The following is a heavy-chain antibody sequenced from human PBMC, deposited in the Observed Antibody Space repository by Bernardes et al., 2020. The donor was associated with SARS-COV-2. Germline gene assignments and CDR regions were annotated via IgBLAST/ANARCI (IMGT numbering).Heavy chain of an antibody. V-gene: IGHV1-24*01. J-gene: IGHJ4*02. CDR2: FDPEAGER. CDR3: ATGEATYFYDTGGYYRFDY. D-gene: IGHD3-22*01. Sequence: ASVKVSCKVSGYSLTELSLHWVRQAPGRGLEWMGGFDPEAGERIYAQKFQGRVTMTEDTSTDTAYMELGSLGSEDTAVYYCATGEATYFYDTGGYYRFDYWGQGTPVTVSS. CDR1: GYSLTELS.